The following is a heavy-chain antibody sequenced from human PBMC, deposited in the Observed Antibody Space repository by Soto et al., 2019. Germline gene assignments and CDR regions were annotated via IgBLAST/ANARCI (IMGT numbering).Heavy chain of an antibody. V-gene: IGHV4-34*01. D-gene: IGHD6-6*01. J-gene: IGHJ4*02. Sequence: SETLSLTCAVYGGSFSGYYWSWIRQPPGKGLEWIGEINHSGSTNYNPSLKSRVTISVDTSKNQFSLKLSSVTAADTAVYYCARIEYSSSSWGQGTLVTVSS. CDR2: INHSGST. CDR1: GGSFSGYY. CDR3: ARIEYSSSS.